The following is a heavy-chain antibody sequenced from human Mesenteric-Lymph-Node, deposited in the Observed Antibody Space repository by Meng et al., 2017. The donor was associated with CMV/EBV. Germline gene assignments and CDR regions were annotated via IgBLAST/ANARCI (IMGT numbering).Heavy chain of an antibody. CDR3: ARGASYDILTGYFDY. V-gene: IGHV4-34*01. CDR1: GGSFSGYY. J-gene: IGHJ4*02. CDR2: INHSGST. D-gene: IGHD3-9*01. Sequence: VQLHQGGAGLLKPSETLSVTCAVYGGSFSGYYWNWIRQSPEKGLVWIGEINHSGSTTYNPSFTSRIIISVDTSTNQISLNMSSVTAADTAVYYCARGASYDILTGYFDYWGQGALVTVSS.